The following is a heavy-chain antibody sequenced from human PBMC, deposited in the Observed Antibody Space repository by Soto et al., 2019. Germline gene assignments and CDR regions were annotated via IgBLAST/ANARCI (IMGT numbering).Heavy chain of an antibody. D-gene: IGHD1-1*01. CDR1: GFTFSSYG. CDR2: ISYDGSNK. Sequence: GGSLRLSCAASGFTFSSYGMHWVRQAPGKGLEWVAVISYDGSNKYYADSVKGRFTISRDNSKNTLYLQMNSLRAEDTAVYYCSSELEGVFDYWGQGTLVTVSA. CDR3: SSELEGVFDY. J-gene: IGHJ4*02. V-gene: IGHV3-30*03.